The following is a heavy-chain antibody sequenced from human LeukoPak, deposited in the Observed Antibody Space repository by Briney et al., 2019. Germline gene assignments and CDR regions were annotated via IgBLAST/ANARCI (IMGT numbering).Heavy chain of an antibody. J-gene: IGHJ4*02. D-gene: IGHD6-19*01. CDR1: GFTFSTYW. CDR2: IKEDGSDT. Sequence: GGSLRLSCADSGFTFSTYWMTWVRQAPGKGLEWLANIKEDGSDTYYVDSVKGRFTISRDNAENSLYLQMNSLRAADTAIYYCARGLYSGGWYPDYFDFWGQGILVTVSS. V-gene: IGHV3-7*04. CDR3: ARGLYSGGWYPDYFDF.